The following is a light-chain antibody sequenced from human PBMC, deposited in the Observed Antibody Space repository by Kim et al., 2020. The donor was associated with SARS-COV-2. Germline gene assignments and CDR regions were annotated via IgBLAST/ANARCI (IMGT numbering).Light chain of an antibody. CDR2: EVS. CDR1: RSDVGNYNL. J-gene: IGLJ2*01. V-gene: IGLV2-23*02. Sequence: QSIPTSCTGTRSDVGNYNLVSWYRQHPGKAPKLIIFEVSKRPSGVSDRFSGSKSGDTASLTISGLQAEDEGDYYCCSYAGSSTFVVFGGGTQLNVL. CDR3: CSYAGSSTFVV.